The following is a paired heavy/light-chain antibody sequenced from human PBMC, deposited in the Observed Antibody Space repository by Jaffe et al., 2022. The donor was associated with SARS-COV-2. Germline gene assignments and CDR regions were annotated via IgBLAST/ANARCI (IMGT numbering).Light chain of an antibody. J-gene: IGLJ1*01. CDR2: DVS. CDR1: SSDVGGYNY. CDR3: SSYTSSSTL. V-gene: IGLV2-14*01. Sequence: QSALTQPASVSGSPGQSITISCTGTSSDVGGYNYVSWYQQHPGKAPKLMIYDVSNRPSGVSNRFSGSKSGNTASLTISGLQAEDEADYYCSSYTSSSTLFGTGTKVTVL.
Heavy chain of an antibody. D-gene: IGHD1-1*01. Sequence: QVQLVESGGGLVKPGGSLRLSCAASGFTFSDYYMSWIRQAPGKGLEWVSYISSSSSYTNYADSVKGRFTISRDNAKNSLYLQMNSLRAEDTAVYYCARVRAEHAFDIWGQGTMVTVSS. CDR2: ISSSSSYT. V-gene: IGHV3-11*06. J-gene: IGHJ3*02. CDR1: GFTFSDYY. CDR3: ARVRAEHAFDI.